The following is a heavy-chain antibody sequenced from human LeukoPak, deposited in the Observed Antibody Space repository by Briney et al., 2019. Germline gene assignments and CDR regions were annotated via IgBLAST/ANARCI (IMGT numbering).Heavy chain of an antibody. V-gene: IGHV3-23*01. CDR1: GFTFSSYA. CDR3: AKDLYYDSSGCLDY. D-gene: IGHD3-22*01. J-gene: IGHJ4*02. Sequence: GGSLRLSCAPSGFTFSSYAMSWVRQAPGKGLEWVSAISGSGGSTYYADSVKGRFTISRDNSKNTLYLQMNSLRAEDTAVYYCAKDLYYDSSGCLDYWGQGTLVTVSS. CDR2: ISGSGGST.